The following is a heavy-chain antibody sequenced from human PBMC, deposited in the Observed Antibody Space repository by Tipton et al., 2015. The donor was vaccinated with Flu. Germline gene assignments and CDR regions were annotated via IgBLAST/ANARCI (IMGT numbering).Heavy chain of an antibody. V-gene: IGHV4-4*07. D-gene: IGHD5-24*01. Sequence: TLSLTCTVSGGSISTSYWSWIRQPAGKGLEWIGRMYITGSTNYNPSLKSRVAMSVDTSKNQFSLNLSSVTAADTAVYYCARPHRQFSYNAFDIWGQGTMFTVSS. CDR1: GGSISTSY. CDR3: ARPHRQFSYNAFDI. J-gene: IGHJ3*02. CDR2: MYITGST.